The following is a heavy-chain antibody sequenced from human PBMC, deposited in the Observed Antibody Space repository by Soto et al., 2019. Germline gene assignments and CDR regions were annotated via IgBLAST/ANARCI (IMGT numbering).Heavy chain of an antibody. J-gene: IGHJ4*02. D-gene: IGHD6-19*01. CDR2: INANSGDT. CDR3: ARGGALDGTSPPFNH. V-gene: IGHV1-2*02. Sequence: ASVKVSCKASGYTFSGHYMHWIRQAPGQGPEWLGSINANSGDTDRAPKFQDRLTMTRDTSISTAYMELSRLRSDDTAVYYCARGGALDGTSPPFNHWGQGTLVTVSS. CDR1: GYTFSGHY.